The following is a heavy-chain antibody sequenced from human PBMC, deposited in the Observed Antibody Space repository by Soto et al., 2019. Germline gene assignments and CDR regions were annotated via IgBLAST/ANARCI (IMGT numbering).Heavy chain of an antibody. V-gene: IGHV3-23*01. J-gene: IGHJ4*02. CDR3: AKVMTIVVVPPFDY. Sequence: GGSLRLSCAASGFTFSSYAMSWVRQAPGKGLEWVSAISGSGGSTYYADSVKGRFTISRDNSKNTLYLQMNSPRAEDTAVYYCAKVMTIVVVPPFDYWGQGTLVTVSS. D-gene: IGHD3-22*01. CDR1: GFTFSSYA. CDR2: ISGSGGST.